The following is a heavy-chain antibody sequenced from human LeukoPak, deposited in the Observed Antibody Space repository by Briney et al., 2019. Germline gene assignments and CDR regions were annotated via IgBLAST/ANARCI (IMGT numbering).Heavy chain of an antibody. V-gene: IGHV3-30*18. CDR2: ISYDGSNK. D-gene: IGHD6-19*01. CDR3: AKDWGRRAVAGDAFDI. CDR1: GFTFSSYV. Sequence: GALRLSCAASGFTFSSYVMHWVRQAPGKGLEWVAGISYDGSNKYYADSVKGRFTISRDNSKNTLYLQMNSLRAEDTAVYYCAKDWGRRAVAGDAFDIWGQGTMVTVSS. J-gene: IGHJ3*02.